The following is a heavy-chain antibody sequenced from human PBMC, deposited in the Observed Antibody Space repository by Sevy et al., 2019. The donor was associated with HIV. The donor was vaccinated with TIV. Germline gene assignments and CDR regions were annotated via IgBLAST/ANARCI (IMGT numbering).Heavy chain of an antibody. Sequence: GSLRLSCAASGFTFSDYYMSWIRQAPGKGLEWVSYISSSGSTIYYADSVKGRFTISRDNAKNSLYLQMNSLRAEDTAVYYCAREGYCSSTSCYGPGFDYWGQGTLVTVSS. CDR1: GFTFSDYY. CDR2: ISSSGSTI. D-gene: IGHD2-2*01. V-gene: IGHV3-11*01. J-gene: IGHJ4*02. CDR3: AREGYCSSTSCYGPGFDY.